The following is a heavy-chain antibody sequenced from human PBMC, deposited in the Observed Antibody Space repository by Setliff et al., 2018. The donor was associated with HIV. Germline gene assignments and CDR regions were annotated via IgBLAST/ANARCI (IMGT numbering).Heavy chain of an antibody. J-gene: IGHJ5*02. V-gene: IGHV4-59*01. Sequence: SETLSLTCTVSGASISTYYWSWIRQPPGKGLEWIGYIFYSGSSNYNPSLKSRVTMSVDTSMNQFSLNLTSVTAADTAVYYCARDRGSYNFWSGLARGDNWFDPWGQGTLVTVSS. CDR2: IFYSGSS. CDR3: ARDRGSYNFWSGLARGDNWFDP. CDR1: GASISTYY. D-gene: IGHD3-3*01.